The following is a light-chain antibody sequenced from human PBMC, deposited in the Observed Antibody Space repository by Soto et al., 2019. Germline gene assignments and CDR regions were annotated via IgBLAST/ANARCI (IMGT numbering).Light chain of an antibody. CDR3: QQRSNWPT. Sequence: EIVLTHSPATLSLSLWEIATLSCRASQSVSSYLAWYQQKPGQAPRLLIYDASNRATGIPARFSGSGSGTDFTLTISSLEPEDFAVYYCQQRSNWPTLGQGTRLEIK. V-gene: IGKV3-11*01. CDR1: QSVSSY. CDR2: DAS. J-gene: IGKJ5*01.